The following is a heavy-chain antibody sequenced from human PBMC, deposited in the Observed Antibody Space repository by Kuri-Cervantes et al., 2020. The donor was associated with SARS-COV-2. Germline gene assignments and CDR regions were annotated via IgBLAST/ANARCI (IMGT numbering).Heavy chain of an antibody. CDR2: IGTAGDT. CDR3: ARETATSDSSWYDY. Sequence: GESLKISCAASGFTFSSYDMHWVRQATGKGLEWVSAIGTAGDTYYPGSVKGRFTISRDNSKNTLYLQINSLRAEDTAVYYCARETATSDSSWYDYWGQGTRVTVSS. V-gene: IGHV3-13*01. CDR1: GFTFSSYD. D-gene: IGHD6-13*01. J-gene: IGHJ4*02.